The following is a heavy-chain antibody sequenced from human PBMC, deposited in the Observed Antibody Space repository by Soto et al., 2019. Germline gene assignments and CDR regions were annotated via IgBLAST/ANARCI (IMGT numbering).Heavy chain of an antibody. CDR2: IYRSGST. Sequence: SETLSLTCVFSGCSITIGYWWSWVRQPPGQGLEWIGEIYRSGSTNYNSSLRSRVTMSLDRSNNQFSLSLSSVTAADTAVYYCAGQPTVGSSSGSWFDPWGQGTLVTVSS. CDR1: GCSITIGYW. J-gene: IGHJ5*02. CDR3: AGQPTVGSSSGSWFDP. V-gene: IGHV4-4*02. D-gene: IGHD1-26*01.